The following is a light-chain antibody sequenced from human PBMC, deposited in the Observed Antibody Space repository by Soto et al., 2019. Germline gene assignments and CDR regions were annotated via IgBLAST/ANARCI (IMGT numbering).Light chain of an antibody. CDR2: YNN. CDR3: AAWDDTRNRYV. Sequence: QSVLTQPPSASETPGQTVSISCSGSNSNIASNTVNWYQHLPGTAPKLLIYYNNQRPSGVPDRFSGSKSGTSASLAISGLQYEDESDYYGAAWDDTRNRYVFGTGTKLTVL. CDR1: NSNIASNT. V-gene: IGLV1-44*01. J-gene: IGLJ1*01.